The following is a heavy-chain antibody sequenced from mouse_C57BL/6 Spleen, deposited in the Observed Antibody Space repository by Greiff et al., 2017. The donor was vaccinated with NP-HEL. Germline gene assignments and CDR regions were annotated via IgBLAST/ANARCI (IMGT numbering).Heavy chain of an antibody. V-gene: IGHV1-76*01. J-gene: IGHJ3*01. CDR1: GSTFPDYY. D-gene: IGHD1-1*01. Sequence: VQLQQSGAELVRPGASVKLSCKASGSTFPDYYLNWVKQRPGQGLAWIARIYPGSGNTYYNEKFKGKATLTAEKSSSTAYMQLSSLTSEDSAVYFCARSDYYGSGFAYWGQGTLVTVSA. CDR3: ARSDYYGSGFAY. CDR2: IYPGSGNT.